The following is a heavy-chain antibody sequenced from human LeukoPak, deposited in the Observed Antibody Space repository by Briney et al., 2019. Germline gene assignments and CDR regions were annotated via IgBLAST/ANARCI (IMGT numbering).Heavy chain of an antibody. D-gene: IGHD1-26*01. CDR1: GFTFSSYA. CDR2: ISGSGGST. Sequence: GGSLRLSCAASGFTFSSYAMSWVRPAPGKGLEWVSLISGSGGSTYYADSVKGRFTISRDNSKNTLYLQMNSLRAEDTAVYYCAKGGIVGATTVDAFDIWGQGTMVTVSS. V-gene: IGHV3-23*01. CDR3: AKGGIVGATTVDAFDI. J-gene: IGHJ3*02.